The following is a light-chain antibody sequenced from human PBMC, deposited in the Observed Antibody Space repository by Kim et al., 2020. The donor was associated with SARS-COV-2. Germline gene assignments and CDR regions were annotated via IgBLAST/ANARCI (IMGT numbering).Light chain of an antibody. Sequence: PGKSSTLPSSASQTISSSYLAWYQQKPGQTPRLLSYGASNMATGIPDRFSGSGSVTDFTLTISRLEPEDFAVYYCQQYGSSPRTFGQGTKVDIK. V-gene: IGKV3-20*01. CDR3: QQYGSSPRT. CDR1: QTISSSY. J-gene: IGKJ1*01. CDR2: GAS.